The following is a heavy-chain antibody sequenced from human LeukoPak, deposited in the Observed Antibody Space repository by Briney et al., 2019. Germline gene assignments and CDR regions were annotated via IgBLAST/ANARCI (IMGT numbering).Heavy chain of an antibody. CDR3: ARQGVSSYQYYFDY. D-gene: IGHD3-22*01. CDR2: IHYSGST. CDR1: GGSISSYF. V-gene: IGHV4-59*08. J-gene: IGHJ4*02. Sequence: SETLSLTCTVSGGSISSYFWSWIRQTPGKGLEWIGDIHYSGSTNYNPSLKSRVAISVDTSKNQFSLKLTSVTAADTAVYYCARQGVSSYQYYFDYWGQGTLVTVSS.